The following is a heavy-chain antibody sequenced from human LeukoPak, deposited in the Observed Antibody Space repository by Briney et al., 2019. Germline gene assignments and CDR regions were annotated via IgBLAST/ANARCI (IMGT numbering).Heavy chain of an antibody. CDR3: ARGITMTPTGNY. Sequence: SETLSLTCTVSGYSISSGYYWGWIRQPPGKGLEWIGSIYHSGSTYYNSSLKSRVTISVDTSKNQFSLKLSSVTAADTAVYYCARGITMTPTGNYWGQGTLVTVSS. CDR2: IYHSGST. D-gene: IGHD3-22*01. CDR1: GYSISSGYY. J-gene: IGHJ4*02. V-gene: IGHV4-38-2*02.